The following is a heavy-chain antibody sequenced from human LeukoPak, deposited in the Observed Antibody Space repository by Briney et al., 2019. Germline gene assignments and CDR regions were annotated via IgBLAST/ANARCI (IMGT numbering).Heavy chain of an antibody. J-gene: IGHJ4*02. CDR3: AKDLHREVPDYFDY. D-gene: IGHD4-11*01. CDR1: GFMFSRYA. V-gene: IGHV3-23*01. CDR2: ISGSGAIT. Sequence: GGSLRLSCPASGFMFSRYAMGWVRQAPGKGLEWVSGISGSGAITYYADSVQGRFSISRDNSKNTVSLQVNSLRAEDTAVYYCAKDLHREVPDYFDYWGQETLVTVSP.